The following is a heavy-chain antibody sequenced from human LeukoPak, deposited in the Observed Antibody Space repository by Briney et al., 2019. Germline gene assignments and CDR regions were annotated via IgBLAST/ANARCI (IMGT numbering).Heavy chain of an antibody. CDR1: GFTFSSYG. V-gene: IGHV3-33*01. J-gene: IGHJ4*02. Sequence: GGSLRHSCAASGFTFSSYGMHWVRQAPGKGLEWVAVIWYDGSNKYYADSVKGRFTISRDNSKNTLYLQMNSLRAEDTAVYYCARGAVDGPTSSFDYWGQGTLVTVSS. D-gene: IGHD3-9*01. CDR2: IWYDGSNK. CDR3: ARGAVDGPTSSFDY.